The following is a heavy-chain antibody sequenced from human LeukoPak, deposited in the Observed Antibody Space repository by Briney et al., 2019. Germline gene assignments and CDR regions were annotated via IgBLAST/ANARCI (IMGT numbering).Heavy chain of an antibody. CDR2: ISYDGSNK. V-gene: IGHV3-30*03. J-gene: IGHJ3*02. D-gene: IGHD2-2*01. CDR1: GFTFSNYG. CDR3: ARSIPSYDAFDI. Sequence: GRSLRLSCAASGFTFSNYGMHWVRQAPGKGLEWVAVISYDGSNKYYADSVKGRFTISRDNSKNTLSLRMNSLRAEDTAVYYCARSIPSYDAFDIWGQGTMVTVSS.